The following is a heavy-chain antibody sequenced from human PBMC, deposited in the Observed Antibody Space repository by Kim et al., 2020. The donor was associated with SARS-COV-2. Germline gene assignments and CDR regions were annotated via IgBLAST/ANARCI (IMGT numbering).Heavy chain of an antibody. D-gene: IGHD3-22*01. Sequence: TLNYTDSVKGRFSISRDNAKASVSLQMNSLRADDTGVYYCAGGRQWLSFDSWGPGTLVTVSS. CDR3: AGGRQWLSFDS. V-gene: IGHV3-11*01. J-gene: IGHJ4*01. CDR2: TL.